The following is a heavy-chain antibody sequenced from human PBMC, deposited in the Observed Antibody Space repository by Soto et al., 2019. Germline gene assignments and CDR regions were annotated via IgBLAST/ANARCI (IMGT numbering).Heavy chain of an antibody. J-gene: IGHJ6*02. CDR2: IYYSGST. V-gene: IGHV4-59*01. CDR3: ARARADSSSARFYYYYGMDV. CDR1: GGSISSYY. Sequence: SETLSLTCTVSGGSISSYYWSWIRQPPGKGLEWIGYIYYSGSTNYNPSLKSRVTISVDTSKNQFSLKLSSVTAADTAVYYCARARADSSSARFYYYYGMDVWGQGTTVTVSS. D-gene: IGHD6-6*01.